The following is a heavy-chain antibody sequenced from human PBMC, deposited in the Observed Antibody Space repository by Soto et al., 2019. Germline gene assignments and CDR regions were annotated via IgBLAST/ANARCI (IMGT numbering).Heavy chain of an antibody. D-gene: IGHD2-2*01. CDR3: ARDSRRDLPTNYYGMDV. V-gene: IGHV1-69*06. CDR1: GGTFSTYS. CDR2: TTPIFGTK. J-gene: IGHJ6*02. Sequence: SVKVSCKASGGTFSTYSISWVRQAPGQGLEWMGGTTPIFGTKNYAQKFQGRVTITADKAKSTAYMELSNLRSDDTDVYYCARDSRRDLPTNYYGMDVWGQGTTVTV.